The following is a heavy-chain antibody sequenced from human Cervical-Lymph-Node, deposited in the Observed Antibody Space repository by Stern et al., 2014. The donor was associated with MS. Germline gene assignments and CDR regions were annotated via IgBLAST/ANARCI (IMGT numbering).Heavy chain of an antibody. CDR1: GGSISSGGFY. J-gene: IGHJ2*01. CDR3: ARRRGRWYFDF. Sequence: QLQLQESGPGLVKPSQTLSLTCTVSGGSISSGGFYWGWILQHPGKGLEWIGYSYYSGSTYYNPSLKSRVTISEDTSKNQFSLNVTSVTAADTAVYFCARRRGRWYFDFWGRGTLVTVSS. CDR2: SYYSGST. V-gene: IGHV4-31*03.